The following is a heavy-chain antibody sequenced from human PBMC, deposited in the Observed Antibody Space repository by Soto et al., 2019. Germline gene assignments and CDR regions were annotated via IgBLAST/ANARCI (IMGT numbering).Heavy chain of an antibody. CDR2: IYEGGRT. V-gene: IGHV4-30-4*08. Sequence: QVQLQESGPGLVKPSQTLSLTCTVSGGSVSSADWNWSWIRQTPGKGLEWIGHIYEGGRTYSNPSLMSRATISLDTSKNLFSLNLKSVTAADTAVYYCTRGPSGDKVDFWGQGLLVTVS. CDR1: GGSVSSADWN. CDR3: TRGPSGDKVDF. J-gene: IGHJ4*02. D-gene: IGHD7-27*01.